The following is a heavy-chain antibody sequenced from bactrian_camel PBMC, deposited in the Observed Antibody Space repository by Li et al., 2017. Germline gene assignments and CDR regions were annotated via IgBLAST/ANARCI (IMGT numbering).Heavy chain of an antibody. CDR3: AGGPRVLGRSCLSGSQRY. CDR1: GYTYNHYC. J-gene: IGHJ4*01. V-gene: IGHV3S53*01. CDR2: IGSGDNT. Sequence: HVQLVESGGGSVQAGGSLRLSCKASGYTYNHYCLGWFRQAPGMDREAIATIGSGDNTRYADSVKGRFTVSKDNAKNTLYLQMDALKPKDTGTYICAGGPRVLGRSCLSGSQRYWGQGTQVTVS. D-gene: IGHD6*01.